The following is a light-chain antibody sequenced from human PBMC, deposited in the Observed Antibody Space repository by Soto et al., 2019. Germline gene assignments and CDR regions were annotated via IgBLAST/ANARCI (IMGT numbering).Light chain of an antibody. CDR3: QQYNHYWT. V-gene: IGKV1-5*01. Sequence: GARVTITCRASQSISSWLAWYQQKPGKAPKVLIYDASSLESGVPSRFSGSGSGTEFSLTISSLQPDDFATYYCQQYNHYWTFGQGTRVEIK. CDR2: DAS. J-gene: IGKJ1*01. CDR1: QSISSW.